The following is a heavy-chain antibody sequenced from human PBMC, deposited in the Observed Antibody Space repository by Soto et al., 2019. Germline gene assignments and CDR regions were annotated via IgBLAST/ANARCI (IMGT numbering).Heavy chain of an antibody. J-gene: IGHJ4*02. CDR2: IIPIFGTA. CDR1: GGTFSSYA. D-gene: IGHD2-15*01. Sequence: GASVKVSCKASGGTFSSYAISWVRQAPGQSLEWMGGIIPIFGTANYAQKFQGRVTITADESTSTAYMELRSLRSDDTAVYYCARRGLGYCGGGSCYIDYWGRGTLVTVSS. V-gene: IGHV1-69*13. CDR3: ARRGLGYCGGGSCYIDY.